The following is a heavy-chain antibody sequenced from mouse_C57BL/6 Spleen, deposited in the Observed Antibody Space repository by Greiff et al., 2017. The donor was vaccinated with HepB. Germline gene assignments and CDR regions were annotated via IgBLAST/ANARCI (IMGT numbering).Heavy chain of an antibody. D-gene: IGHD2-13*01. CDR1: GYTFTDYY. CDR2: INPNNGGT. CDR3: ARLGLLRYFDV. J-gene: IGHJ1*03. Sequence: EVKVVESGPELVKPGASVKISCKASGYTFTDYYMNWVKQSHGKSLEWIGDINPNNGGTSYNQKFKGKATLTVDKSSSTAYMELRSLTSEDSAVYYCARLGLLRYFDVWGTGTTVTVSS. V-gene: IGHV1-26*01.